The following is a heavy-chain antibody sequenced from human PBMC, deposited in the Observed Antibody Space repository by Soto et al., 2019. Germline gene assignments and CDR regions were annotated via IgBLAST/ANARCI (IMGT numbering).Heavy chain of an antibody. D-gene: IGHD6-19*01. CDR1: GYTFTSYG. CDR3: ARGIAVAGHYFRYYNL. Sequence: QVQLVQSGAEVKKPGASVKVSCKASGYTFTSYGISWVRQAPGQGLEWMGWISAYNGNTNYAQKLQGRVTMTTDTATSTAYMEVRSLRSDDRAVYYCARGIAVAGHYFRYYNLWGRCTLVTVSS. V-gene: IGHV1-18*01. CDR2: ISAYNGNT. J-gene: IGHJ2*01.